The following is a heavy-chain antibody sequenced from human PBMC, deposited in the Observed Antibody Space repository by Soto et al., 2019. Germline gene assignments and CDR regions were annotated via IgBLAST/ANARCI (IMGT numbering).Heavy chain of an antibody. CDR2: IIPIFGTA. D-gene: IGHD6-6*01. Sequence: QVQLVQSGAEVKKPGSSVKVSCKASGGTFSSYAISWVRQAPGQGLEWTGGIIPIFGTANYAQKFQGRVTITADESTSTAYMELSSLRSEDTAVYYCARAPYSSSPGYYYYGMDVWGQGTTVTVSS. J-gene: IGHJ6*02. CDR3: ARAPYSSSPGYYYYGMDV. CDR1: GGTFSSYA. V-gene: IGHV1-69*01.